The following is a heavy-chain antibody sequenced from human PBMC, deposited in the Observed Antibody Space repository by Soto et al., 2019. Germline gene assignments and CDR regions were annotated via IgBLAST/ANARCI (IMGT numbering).Heavy chain of an antibody. V-gene: IGHV3-53*01. CDR2: LYTEGTT. CDR3: ARAFTGLDY. CDR1: GLTVSHNY. J-gene: IGHJ4*02. D-gene: IGHD2-8*02. Sequence: LRLSCVASGLTVSHNYMAWVRQAPEMGLEWVSILYTEGTTYYADSVKGRFTISRDNSKNTLYLQMNSLRAEDTAVYYCARAFTGLDYWGQGTLVTVSS.